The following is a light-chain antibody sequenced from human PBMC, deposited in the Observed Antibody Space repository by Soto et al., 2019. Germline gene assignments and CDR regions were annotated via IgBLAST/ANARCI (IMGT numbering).Light chain of an antibody. CDR1: QGISSF. J-gene: IGKJ5*01. CDR2: DAL. V-gene: IGKV1-9*01. CDR3: QQLDSYPIT. Sequence: DIQLTQSPSFLSASVGDRVTITCRASQGISSFLAWYQEKPGEPPKLLIYDALTLQSGVPSRFSGSGSGTEFTLTISSLQPEDFATYYCQQLDSYPITFGRGTRLEIK.